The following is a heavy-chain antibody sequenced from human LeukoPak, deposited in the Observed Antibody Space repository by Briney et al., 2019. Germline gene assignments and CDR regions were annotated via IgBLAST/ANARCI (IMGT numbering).Heavy chain of an antibody. CDR1: GFTFSSYA. D-gene: IGHD3-10*01. J-gene: IGHJ4*02. V-gene: IGHV3-30-3*01. CDR2: ISYDGSNK. Sequence: GGSLRLSCAASGFTFSSYAMHWVRQAPGRGLEWVAVISYDGSNKYYADSVKGRFTISRDNSKNTLYLQMNSLRAEDTAVYYCARGKSEWFGELLSNYFDYWGQGTLVTVSS. CDR3: ARGKSEWFGELLSNYFDY.